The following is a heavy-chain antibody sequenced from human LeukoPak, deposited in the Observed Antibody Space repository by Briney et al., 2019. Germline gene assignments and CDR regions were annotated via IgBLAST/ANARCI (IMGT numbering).Heavy chain of an antibody. Sequence: SQTLSLTCTVSGGSISSGSYYLSWIRQPAGKGLEWIGRIYTSGSTNYNPSLKSRVTISVDTSKNQFSLKLSSVTAADTAVYYCAQSSSGSYYFFDYWGQGTLVTVSS. V-gene: IGHV4-61*02. CDR3: AQSSSGSYYFFDY. CDR2: IYTSGST. D-gene: IGHD1-26*01. CDR1: GGSISSGSYY. J-gene: IGHJ4*02.